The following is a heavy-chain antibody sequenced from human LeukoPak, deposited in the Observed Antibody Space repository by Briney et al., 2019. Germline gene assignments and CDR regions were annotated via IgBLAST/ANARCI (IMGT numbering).Heavy chain of an antibody. CDR2: ISSSSSTV. D-gene: IGHD6-19*01. Sequence: PGGSLRLSCTASGFTFSSYSMNWVRQAPGKGLEWVSYISSSSSTVYYADSVKGRFTISRDNAENSLYLQMNSLRGEDTAVYYCARRGASSGGLDYWGQGILVTVSS. V-gene: IGHV3-48*01. CDR1: GFTFSSYS. J-gene: IGHJ4*02. CDR3: ARRGASSGGLDY.